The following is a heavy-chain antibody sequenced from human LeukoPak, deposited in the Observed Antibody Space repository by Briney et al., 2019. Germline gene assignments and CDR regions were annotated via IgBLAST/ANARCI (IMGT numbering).Heavy chain of an antibody. CDR3: ARGGLFGVYYFDY. J-gene: IGHJ4*02. V-gene: IGHV4-31*03. CDR2: IYYSGST. D-gene: IGHD3-3*01. CDR1: GGSISSGGYY. Sequence: PSETLSLTCTVSGGSISSGGYYWSWIRQPPGKGLEWIGYIYYSGSTYYNPSLKSRVTISVDTSKNQFSLKLSSVTAADTAVYYCARGGLFGVYYFDYWGQGTLVTVSS.